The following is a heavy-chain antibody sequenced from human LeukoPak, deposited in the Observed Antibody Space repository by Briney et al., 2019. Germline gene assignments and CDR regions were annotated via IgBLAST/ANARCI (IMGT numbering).Heavy chain of an antibody. CDR3: ARDPKSQGQQLV. D-gene: IGHD6-13*01. J-gene: IGHJ3*01. Sequence: SETLSLTCTVSGGSISSYYWSWIRQPPGKGLEWIGYIYYSGSTNYNPSLKSRVTISVDTSKNQFSLKLSSVTAADTAVYYCARDPKSQGQQLVWGQGTMVTVSS. V-gene: IGHV4-59*12. CDR1: GGSISSYY. CDR2: IYYSGST.